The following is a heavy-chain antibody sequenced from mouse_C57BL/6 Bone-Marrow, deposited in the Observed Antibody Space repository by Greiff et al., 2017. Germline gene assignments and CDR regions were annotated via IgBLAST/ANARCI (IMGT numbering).Heavy chain of an antibody. Sequence: EVKLMESGGDLVKPGGSLKLSCAASGFTFSSYGMSWVRQTPDKRLEWVATISSGGSYTYYPDSVKGRFTISRDNAKNTLYLQMSSLKSEDTAMYYCASLDSSGYVGGWFAYWGQGTLVTVSA. CDR1: GFTFSSYG. CDR2: ISSGGSYT. V-gene: IGHV5-6*01. J-gene: IGHJ3*01. CDR3: ASLDSSGYVGGWFAY. D-gene: IGHD3-2*02.